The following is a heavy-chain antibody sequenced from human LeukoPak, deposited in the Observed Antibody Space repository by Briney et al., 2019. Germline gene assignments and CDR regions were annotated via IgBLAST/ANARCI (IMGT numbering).Heavy chain of an antibody. V-gene: IGHV1-2*02. CDR1: GYTFTGFY. D-gene: IGHD3-10*01. J-gene: IGHJ5*02. Sequence: ASVKVSCKASGYTFTGFYMHWVRQAPGQGLEWMGWINPNSGGTKYAQTFQGRVTMTRDTSISTAYMELSSLRSDDTAVYYCARVSITMVRGVLDWFDPWGQGTLVTVSS. CDR2: INPNSGGT. CDR3: ARVSITMVRGVLDWFDP.